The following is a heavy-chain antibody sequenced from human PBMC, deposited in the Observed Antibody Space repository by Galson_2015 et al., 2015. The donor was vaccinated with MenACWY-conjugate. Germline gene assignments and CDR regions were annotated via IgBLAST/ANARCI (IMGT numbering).Heavy chain of an antibody. V-gene: IGHV5-51*01. Sequence: QSGAAAKKPGESLKISCKGSGYSFTSDWIWWVRQMPRKGLERKGIIYPGESDTRYSPSFQGQVTISADKSISTAYLQWSMLKASDTAMYCCARQTGYSLLGVWGQGTPVTVSS. CDR2: IYPGESDT. CDR1: GYSFTSDW. J-gene: IGHJ6*02. D-gene: IGHD5-18*01. CDR3: ARQTGYSLLGV.